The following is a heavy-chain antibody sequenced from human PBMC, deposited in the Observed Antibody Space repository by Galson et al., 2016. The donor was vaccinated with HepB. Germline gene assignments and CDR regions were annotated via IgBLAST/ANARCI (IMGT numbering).Heavy chain of an antibody. CDR1: GGTFSSYA. J-gene: IGHJ4*02. CDR3: ARGAPRSESWVKEREGETIAAATYNFDY. D-gene: IGHD6-13*01. CDR2: IIPIFGTD. V-gene: IGHV1-69*13. Sequence: SVKVSCKASGGTFSSYAINWVRQAPGQGLEWMGGIIPIFGTDNYAQKFQGRVTITADESTSTAYMELSSLRSEDTAVYYCARGAPRSESWVKEREGETIAAATYNFDYWGQGTLVSVSS.